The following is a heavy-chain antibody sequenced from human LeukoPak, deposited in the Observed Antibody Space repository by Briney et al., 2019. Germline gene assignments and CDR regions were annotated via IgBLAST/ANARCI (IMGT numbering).Heavy chain of an antibody. CDR1: GFTFSSYS. CDR3: ARENGGSGPYYYYGMDV. Sequence: GSLRLSCAASGFTFSSYSMNWIRQPPGKGLEWIGEINHSGSTNYNPSLKSRVSISVDSSKNQFSLKVSSVTAADTAVYCCARENGGSGPYYYYGMDVWGQGTTLTVSS. J-gene: IGHJ6*02. D-gene: IGHD2-15*01. V-gene: IGHV4-34*01. CDR2: INHSGST.